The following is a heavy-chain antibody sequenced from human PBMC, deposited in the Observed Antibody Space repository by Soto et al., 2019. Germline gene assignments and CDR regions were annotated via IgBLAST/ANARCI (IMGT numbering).Heavy chain of an antibody. CDR2: IDPHDSYT. CDR3: ARLDCATECRQYLFDY. Sequence: GESLKISCKASRYNFTNSWITWVLRVPGKGLEWMGRIDPHDSYTKYSPSFEGHVTLSVDKSIATASLQWHNLKASDTGIYYCARLDCATECRQYLFDYCGQGTLVTVSS. V-gene: IGHV5-10-1*01. J-gene: IGHJ4*02. CDR1: RYNFTNSW. D-gene: IGHD2-15*01.